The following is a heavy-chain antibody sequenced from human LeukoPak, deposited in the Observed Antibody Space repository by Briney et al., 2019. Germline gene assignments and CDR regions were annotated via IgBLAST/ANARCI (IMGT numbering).Heavy chain of an antibody. CDR1: GYSISSGYY. D-gene: IGHD5-12*01. CDR2: IYHSGST. Sequence: PSETLSLTCAVSGYSISSGYYWGWIRQPPGKGLEWIGSIYHSGSTYYNPSLKSRVTISVDTSKNQFPLKLSSVTAADTAVYYCARRGYDYSIDYWGQGTLVTVSS. CDR3: ARRGYDYSIDY. V-gene: IGHV4-38-2*01. J-gene: IGHJ4*02.